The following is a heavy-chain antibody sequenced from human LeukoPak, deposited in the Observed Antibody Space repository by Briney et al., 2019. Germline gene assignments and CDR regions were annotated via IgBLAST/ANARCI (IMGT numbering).Heavy chain of an antibody. V-gene: IGHV4-39*07. CDR1: GGSISSSSFH. CDR2: INHSGST. CDR3: ARAGWFSTTWHFDY. Sequence: SETLSLTCIVSGGSISSSSFHWGWIRQPPGKGLEWIGEINHSGSTNYNPSLKSRVTISVDTSKNQFSLKLSSVTAADTAVYYCARAGWFSTTWHFDYWGQGILVTVSS. D-gene: IGHD6-19*01. J-gene: IGHJ4*02.